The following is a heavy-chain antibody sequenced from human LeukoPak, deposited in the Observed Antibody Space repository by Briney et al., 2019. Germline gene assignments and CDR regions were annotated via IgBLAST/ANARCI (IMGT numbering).Heavy chain of an antibody. CDR2: ISGSGGTT. D-gene: IGHD3-10*01. J-gene: IGHJ4*02. CDR1: GFTFSSYA. V-gene: IGHV3-23*01. Sequence: GGSLRLSCAASGFTFSSYAMSWVRQAPGKGLEWVSVISGSGGTTYYADSVQGRFTISRDNSKNTLYLQMNSLRAEDTAVYYCAKSTSYYASGSYGDYWGQGTLVTVSS. CDR3: AKSTSYYASGSYGDY.